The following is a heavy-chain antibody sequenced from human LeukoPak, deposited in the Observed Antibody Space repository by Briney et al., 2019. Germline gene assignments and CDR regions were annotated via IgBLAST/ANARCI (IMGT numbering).Heavy chain of an antibody. CDR1: GFTFSSYG. J-gene: IGHJ5*02. Sequence: GGSLRLSCAASGFTFSSYGMHWVRQAPGKGLEWVAFIRYDGSNKYYADSVKGRFTISRDNSKNTLYLQMNSLRAEDTAVYYCAKSRSTSCYHWFDPWGQGTLVTVSS. CDR2: IRYDGSNK. CDR3: AKSRSTSCYHWFDP. V-gene: IGHV3-30*02. D-gene: IGHD2-2*01.